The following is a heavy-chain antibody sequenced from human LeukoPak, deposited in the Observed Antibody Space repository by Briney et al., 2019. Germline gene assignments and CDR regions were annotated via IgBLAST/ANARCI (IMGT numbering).Heavy chain of an antibody. J-gene: IGHJ4*02. Sequence: GGSLRLSCAASGFTFSSYSMNWVRQAPGKGLEWVSSISSSSSTIYYADSVKGRFTISGDNAKNSLYLQMNSLRAEDTAVYYCAREGGYSRDFDYWGQGTLVTVSS. D-gene: IGHD2-15*01. V-gene: IGHV3-48*01. CDR2: ISSSSSTI. CDR1: GFTFSSYS. CDR3: AREGGYSRDFDY.